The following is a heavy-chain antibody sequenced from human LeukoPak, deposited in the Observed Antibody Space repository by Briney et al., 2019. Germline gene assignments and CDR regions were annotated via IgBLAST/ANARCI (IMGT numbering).Heavy chain of an antibody. CDR3: ARERVTIFGVVIPFPAVDY. Sequence: ASVKVSCKASGYTFTGYYMHWERQAPGQGLEWMGWINPNSGGTNYAQKFQGRVTMTRDTSISTAYMELSRLRSDDTAVYYCARERVTIFGVVIPFPAVDYWGQGTLVTVSS. CDR1: GYTFTGYY. D-gene: IGHD3-3*01. V-gene: IGHV1-2*02. J-gene: IGHJ4*02. CDR2: INPNSGGT.